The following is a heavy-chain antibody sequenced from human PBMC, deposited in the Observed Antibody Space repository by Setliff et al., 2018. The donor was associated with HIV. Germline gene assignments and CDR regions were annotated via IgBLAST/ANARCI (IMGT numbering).Heavy chain of an antibody. V-gene: IGHV4-38-2*02. CDR2: IYQTGSI. J-gene: IGHJ4*02. D-gene: IGHD2-15*01. CDR1: GYSITNGYY. CDR3: ARQAWHSGRNGYFVDY. Sequence: SETLSLTCSVSGYSITNGYYWGWFRQSPGKGLEWIATIYQTGSIYYNPSLQNRVTLLLDMSKNQFSLKLSSVAAADTAVYYCARQAWHSGRNGYFVDYWGQGTLVTVSS.